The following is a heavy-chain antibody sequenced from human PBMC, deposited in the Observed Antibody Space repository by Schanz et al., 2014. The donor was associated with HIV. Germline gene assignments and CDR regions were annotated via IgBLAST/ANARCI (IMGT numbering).Heavy chain of an antibody. V-gene: IGHV3-30*18. J-gene: IGHJ4*02. D-gene: IGHD2-21*02. Sequence: QVQLVESGGGVVQPGRSLRLSCVASGFTFGSYGMHWARQTPDKGLEWVAVISYDGSNKYYADSVKGRFTISRDNSKNTLYLQMNSLRTEDTAVYYCAKAAVTDYLDYWGQGTLVTVSS. CDR2: ISYDGSNK. CDR1: GFTFGSYG. CDR3: AKAAVTDYLDY.